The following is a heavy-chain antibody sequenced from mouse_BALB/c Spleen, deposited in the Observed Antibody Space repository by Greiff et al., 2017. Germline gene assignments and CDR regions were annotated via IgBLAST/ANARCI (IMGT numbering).Heavy chain of an antibody. CDR2: ISSGGSYT. J-gene: IGHJ4*01. CDR3: ARGDYDDYAMDY. Sequence: EVQVVESGGGLVKPGGSLKLSCAASGFTFSSYAMSWVRQTPEKRLEWVATISSGGSYTYYPDSVKGRFTISRDNAKNTLYLQMSSLRSEDTAMYYCARGDYDDYAMDYWGQGTSVTVSS. CDR1: GFTFSSYA. V-gene: IGHV5-9-3*01. D-gene: IGHD2-4*01.